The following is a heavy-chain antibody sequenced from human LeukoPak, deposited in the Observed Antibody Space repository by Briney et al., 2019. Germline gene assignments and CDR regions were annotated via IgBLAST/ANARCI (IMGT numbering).Heavy chain of an antibody. J-gene: IGHJ1*01. D-gene: IGHD4-17*01. CDR3: ARLGLHAAGDYASYFQH. CDR1: GFTVSSNY. CDR2: IYIKSNT. V-gene: IGHV3-53*01. Sequence: PGGSLRLSCAASGFTVSSNYMGWVRQAPGKGLEWVSAIYIKSNTYYADSVKGRFTISRDNSKNTLYLQMSSLRAEDTAVYYCARLGLHAAGDYASYFQHWGQGTLVTVSS.